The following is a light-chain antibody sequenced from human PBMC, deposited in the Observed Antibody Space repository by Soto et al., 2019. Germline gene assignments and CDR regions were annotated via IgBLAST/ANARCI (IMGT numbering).Light chain of an antibody. V-gene: IGKV1-39*01. J-gene: IGKJ3*01. CDR3: QQSYIRFT. CDR1: QTISSY. CDR2: AAS. Sequence: DIQMTQSPSSLSAFVGDRVTITCRSSQTISSYLNWYQQKPGKAPKVLIYAASYLQTGVSSRFSGRGSGTDFTPTIDSLQPEDAATYYCQQSYIRFTFGPGTKVAI.